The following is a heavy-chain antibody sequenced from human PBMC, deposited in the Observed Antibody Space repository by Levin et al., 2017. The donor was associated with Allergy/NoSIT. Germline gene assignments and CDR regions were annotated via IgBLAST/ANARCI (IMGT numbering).Heavy chain of an antibody. D-gene: IGHD2-21*02. CDR1: GGSISSGGYY. CDR3: ARVRGDLIFMDV. J-gene: IGHJ6*02. Sequence: PSETLSLTCTVSGGSISSGGYYWSWIRQHPGKGLEWIGYIYYSGSTYYNPSLKSRVTISVDTSKNQFSLKLSSVTAADTAVYYCARVRGDLIFMDVWGQGTTVTVSS. V-gene: IGHV4-31*03. CDR2: IYYSGST.